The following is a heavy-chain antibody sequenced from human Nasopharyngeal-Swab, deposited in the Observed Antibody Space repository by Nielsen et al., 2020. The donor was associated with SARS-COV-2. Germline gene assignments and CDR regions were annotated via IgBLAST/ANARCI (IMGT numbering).Heavy chain of an antibody. CDR3: AKCGGSSGYYFLDWYFDL. J-gene: IGHJ2*01. CDR1: GFTFSSYA. V-gene: IGHV3-23*01. CDR2: ISGSGGST. D-gene: IGHD3-22*01. Sequence: SLKISCAASGFTFSSYAMSWVRQAPGQGLEWVSAISGSGGSTYYADSVKGRFTISRDNSKNTLYLQMNSLRAEDTAVYYCAKCGGSSGYYFLDWYFDLWGRGTLVTVSS.